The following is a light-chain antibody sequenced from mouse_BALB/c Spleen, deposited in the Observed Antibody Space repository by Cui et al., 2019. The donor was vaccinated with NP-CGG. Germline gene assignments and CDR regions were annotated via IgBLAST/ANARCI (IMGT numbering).Light chain of an antibody. CDR3: ALWYSNHWV. J-gene: IGLJ1*01. V-gene: IGLV1*01. CDR1: TGAVTTNNY. Sequence: QAVVTQESALTTSPGKTVTLTCRSSTGAVTTNNYANWVQEKPDHLFTGLIGGTNNRIPGVPARFSGSLIGDKAALTITGTQTEDEAIYFCALWYSNHWVFGGGTKLIVL. CDR2: GTN.